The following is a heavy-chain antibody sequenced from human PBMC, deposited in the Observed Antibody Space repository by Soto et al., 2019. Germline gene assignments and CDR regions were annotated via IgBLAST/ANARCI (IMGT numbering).Heavy chain of an antibody. CDR2: ISSDGTTN. V-gene: IGHV3-30-3*01. J-gene: IGHJ6*02. Sequence: VAVISSDGTTNYYAGSVKGRFTISRDNSKNTLYLQMNSLRVEDTAVYYCASILPDGVDYYYGMDVWGQGTTVTVSS. D-gene: IGHD1-26*01. CDR3: ASILPDGVDYYYGMDV.